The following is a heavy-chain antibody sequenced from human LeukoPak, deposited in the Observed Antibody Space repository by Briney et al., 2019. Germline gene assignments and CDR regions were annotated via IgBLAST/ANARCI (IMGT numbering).Heavy chain of an antibody. D-gene: IGHD3-22*01. V-gene: IGHV1-8*01. CDR2: INPNSGHT. CDR3: AVGDVFASNGYYYVWFDP. CDR1: GHILTRSD. Sequence: ASVKVSCKTSGHILTRSDINWVRQASGQGPEWMGWINPNSGHTDFAQKFRGRVTMTRNASINTVYMELSSLTSEDTAIYFCAVGDVFASNGYYYVWFDPWGKGTLVTVSS. J-gene: IGHJ5*02.